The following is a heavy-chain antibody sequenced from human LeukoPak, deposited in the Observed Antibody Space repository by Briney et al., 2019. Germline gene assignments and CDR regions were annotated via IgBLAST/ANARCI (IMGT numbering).Heavy chain of an antibody. CDR3: TVYNYGYGY. CDR1: RGSLSRRGYS. CDR2: ISNNGST. Sequence: SQTLSLTCAVSRGSLSRRGYSWSWIRQPPGGGLEWIVYISNNGSTYYNPSLKSRLTISVNRSKIQFSLELTSVTDCYTAIYYCTVYNYGYGYWGQGTLVTVSS. J-gene: IGHJ4*02. D-gene: IGHD5-18*01. V-gene: IGHV4-30-2*01.